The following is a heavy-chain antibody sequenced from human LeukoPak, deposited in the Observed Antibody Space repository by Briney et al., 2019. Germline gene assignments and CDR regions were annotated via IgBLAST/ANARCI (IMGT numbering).Heavy chain of an antibody. CDR2: IYYSGST. D-gene: IGHD3-22*01. J-gene: IGHJ4*02. V-gene: IGHV4-59*01. CDR3: ARVTGYMIEDYFDY. Sequence: SETLSLTYTVSGGSISSYYWSWIRQPPGKGLKWIGYIYYSGSTNYNPSLKSRVTISVETSKNQFSLKLSSVTAADTAVYYCARVTGYMIEDYFDYWGQGTLVTVSS. CDR1: GGSISSYY.